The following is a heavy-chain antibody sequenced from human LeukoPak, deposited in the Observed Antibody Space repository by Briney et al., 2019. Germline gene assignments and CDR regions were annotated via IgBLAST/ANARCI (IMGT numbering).Heavy chain of an antibody. J-gene: IGHJ4*02. CDR2: IYYSGST. D-gene: IGHD2-15*01. Sequence: SETLSLTCAVYGGSFSAYYWSWIRQPPGKGLEWIGYIYYSGSTNSNPSLKSRVTISVDTSKNQFSLKLSSVTAADTAVYYCARLVVTYSYYFDYWGQGTLVTVSS. V-gene: IGHV4-59*08. CDR1: GGSFSAYY. CDR3: ARLVVTYSYYFDY.